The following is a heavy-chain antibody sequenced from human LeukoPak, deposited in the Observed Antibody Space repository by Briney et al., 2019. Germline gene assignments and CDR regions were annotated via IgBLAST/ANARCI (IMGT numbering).Heavy chain of an antibody. V-gene: IGHV4-59*08. D-gene: IGHD3-10*01. Sequence: SETLSLTCTVSGGSISIYYWSWIRQPPGKGLEWIGYIYYSGSTNYNPSLKSRVTISVDTSKNQFSLKLSSVTAADTAVYYCARHSDRFDPWGQGTLVTVSS. J-gene: IGHJ5*02. CDR2: IYYSGST. CDR3: ARHSDRFDP. CDR1: GGSISIYY.